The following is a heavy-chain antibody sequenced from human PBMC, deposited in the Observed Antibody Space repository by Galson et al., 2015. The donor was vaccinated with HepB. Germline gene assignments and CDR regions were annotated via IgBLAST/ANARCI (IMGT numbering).Heavy chain of an antibody. J-gene: IGHJ6*03. Sequence: SVKVSCKASGGTFSSYAISWVRQAPGQGLEWMGGIIPIFGTANYAQKFQGRVTITADESTSTAYMELSSLRSEDTAVYYCARGRGDGYNWGDEYYYYYYMDVWGKGTTVTVSS. CDR3: ARGRGDGYNWGDEYYYYYYMDV. CDR2: IIPIFGTA. CDR1: GGTFSSYA. V-gene: IGHV1-69*13. D-gene: IGHD5-24*01.